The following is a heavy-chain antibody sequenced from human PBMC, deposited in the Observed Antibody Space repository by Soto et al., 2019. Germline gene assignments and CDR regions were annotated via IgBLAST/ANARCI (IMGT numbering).Heavy chain of an antibody. Sequence: EVQLLESGGGLVQPGGSLRLSCAASGFTFSSYAMTWVRQVPGKGLEWVSAISGSGGTTYYADSVKGRFTISRDNSKNTLYLQMNSLRDEDMAVFYCAKDMQLHSYWGQGTLVTVSS. CDR3: AKDMQLHSY. J-gene: IGHJ4*02. CDR1: GFTFSSYA. D-gene: IGHD1-26*01. V-gene: IGHV3-23*01. CDR2: ISGSGGTT.